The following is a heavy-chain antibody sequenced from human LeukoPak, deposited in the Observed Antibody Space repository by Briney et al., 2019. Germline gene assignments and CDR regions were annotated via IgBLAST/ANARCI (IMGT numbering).Heavy chain of an antibody. D-gene: IGHD2-2*03. J-gene: IGHJ4*02. Sequence: ASVKVSFKASGYTFTSYYMHWVRQAPGQGLEWMGIINPSGGSTSYAQKFQGRVTMTRDTSTSTVYMELSSLRSEDTAVYYCARDRAGYCSSTSCFEADYWGQGTLVTVSS. CDR3: ARDRAGYCSSTSCFEADY. CDR2: INPSGGST. CDR1: GYTFTSYY. V-gene: IGHV1-46*01.